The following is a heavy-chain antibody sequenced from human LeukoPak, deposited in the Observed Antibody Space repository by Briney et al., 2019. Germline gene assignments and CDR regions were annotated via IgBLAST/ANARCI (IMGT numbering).Heavy chain of an antibody. Sequence: GGSLRLSCAASGFTFSSNGMHWVRQAPGKGLEWGAFIRYDGSNKYYADSVKGRFTISRDNSKNPLYLQMNSLRAEDTAVYYCAKNYRHSSSSLYFDYWGQGTLVTVSS. CDR1: GFTFSSNG. D-gene: IGHD6-6*01. V-gene: IGHV3-30*02. J-gene: IGHJ4*02. CDR2: IRYDGSNK. CDR3: AKNYRHSSSSLYFDY.